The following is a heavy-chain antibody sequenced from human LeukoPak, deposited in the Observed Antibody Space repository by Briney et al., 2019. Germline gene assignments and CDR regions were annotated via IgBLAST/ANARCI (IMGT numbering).Heavy chain of an antibody. CDR2: INPNSGGT. D-gene: IGHD3-16*01. V-gene: IGHV1-2*02. CDR1: GYTFTGYY. CDR3: ARDRATITFGGVMGFDP. Sequence: ASVKVSCKASGYTFTGYYMHWVREAPGQGLEWMGWINPNSGGTNYAQKFQGRVTMTRDTSISTAYMELSRLRSDDTAVYYCARDRATITFGGVMGFDPWGQGTLVTVSS. J-gene: IGHJ5*02.